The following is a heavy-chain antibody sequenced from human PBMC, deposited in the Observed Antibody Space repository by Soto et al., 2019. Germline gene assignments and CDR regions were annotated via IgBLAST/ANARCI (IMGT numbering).Heavy chain of an antibody. Sequence: ASVKFSCKSSGYTFTGYYMHWVRQAPGQGLEWMGWINPNSGGTNYAQKFQGRVTMTRDTSISTAYMELSRLRSDDTAVYYCARGNCRSNSCYSFMYYYGMEVWGQGKTVTATS. V-gene: IGHV1-2*02. D-gene: IGHD2-2*02. J-gene: IGHJ6*02. CDR1: GYTFTGYY. CDR3: ARGNCRSNSCYSFMYYYGMEV. CDR2: INPNSGGT.